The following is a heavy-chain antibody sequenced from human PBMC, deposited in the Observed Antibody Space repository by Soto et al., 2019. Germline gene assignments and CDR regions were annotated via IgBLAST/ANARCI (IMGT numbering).Heavy chain of an antibody. CDR3: ARDIGDYDILTVYYTAPGYYGMDV. D-gene: IGHD3-9*01. J-gene: IGHJ6*02. Sequence: ASVKVSCKASGYTFTGYYMPWVRQAPGQGLEWMVCINPNSGGTNYAQKFQGRVTMTRDTSISTAYMELSRLRSDDTAVYYCARDIGDYDILTVYYTAPGYYGMDVWGQATTVTVSS. CDR2: INPNSGGT. V-gene: IGHV1-2*02. CDR1: GYTFTGYY.